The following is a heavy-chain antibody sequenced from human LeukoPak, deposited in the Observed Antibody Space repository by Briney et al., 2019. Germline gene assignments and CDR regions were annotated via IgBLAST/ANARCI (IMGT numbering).Heavy chain of an antibody. J-gene: IGHJ6*02. D-gene: IGHD1-7*01. Sequence: PGGSLRPSCAASGFTFSSSGMHWVRQAPGEGLEWVAVIFYDGSNKYYADSVKGRFTISRDNSKNTLYLQMNSLRAEDTAVYYCARELTGSTSHYYYYYGMDVWGQGTTVTVSS. V-gene: IGHV3-33*01. CDR2: IFYDGSNK. CDR3: ARELTGSTSHYYYYYGMDV. CDR1: GFTFSSSG.